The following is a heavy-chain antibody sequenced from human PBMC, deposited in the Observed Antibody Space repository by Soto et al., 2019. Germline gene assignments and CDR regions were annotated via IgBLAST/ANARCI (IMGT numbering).Heavy chain of an antibody. V-gene: IGHV1-2*04. D-gene: IGHD1-26*01. Sequence: ASVKVSCKASGYTFTGYYMHWVRQAPGQGLEWMGWINPNSGGTNYAQKFQGWVTMTRDTSISTAYMELSRLRSDDTAVYYCARGWEPTDYYYGMDVWGQGTTVTVSS. CDR1: GYTFTGYY. CDR2: INPNSGGT. J-gene: IGHJ6*02. CDR3: ARGWEPTDYYYGMDV.